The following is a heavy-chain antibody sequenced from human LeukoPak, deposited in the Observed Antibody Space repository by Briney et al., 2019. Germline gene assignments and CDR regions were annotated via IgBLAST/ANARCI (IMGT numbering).Heavy chain of an antibody. CDR3: TKELHVAVAVADYYYFYMDA. D-gene: IGHD6-19*01. J-gene: IGHJ6*03. V-gene: IGHV3-23*01. Sequence: GGTLRLSCSASVFAFSSFAMRLVRRSPGKGRKWVSTINGGGNTTFYSDSVRGRFTISRDNSKNTLYLHMDSLRPDDTAIYYCTKELHVAVAVADYYYFYMDAWGRGTAVTVSS. CDR1: VFAFSSFA. CDR2: INGGGNTT.